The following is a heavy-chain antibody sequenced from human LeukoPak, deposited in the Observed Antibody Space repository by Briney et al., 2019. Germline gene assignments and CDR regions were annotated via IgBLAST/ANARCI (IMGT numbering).Heavy chain of an antibody. V-gene: IGHV3-23*01. J-gene: IGHJ4*02. CDR2: ISSTGGTT. CDR3: AKDYNSWQQVAYYFDY. Sequence: QTGGSLRLSCAASGITFSSYGMSWVRQAPGKGLEWVSSISSTGGTTYYADSVKGRFTISRDNSKNTLYLQMNSLRAEDTAVYYCAKDYNSWQQVAYYFDYWGQGTLVTVSS. D-gene: IGHD6-13*01. CDR1: GITFSSYG.